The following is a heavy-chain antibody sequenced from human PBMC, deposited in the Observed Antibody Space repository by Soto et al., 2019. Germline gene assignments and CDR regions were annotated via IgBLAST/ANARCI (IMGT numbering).Heavy chain of an antibody. CDR3: ASGNPYSSSWYVRNWFDP. V-gene: IGHV4-34*01. D-gene: IGHD6-13*01. Sequence: SETLSLTCAVYGGSFSGYYWSWIRQPPGKGLEWIGEINHSGSTNYNPSLKSRVTISVDTSKNQFSLKLSSVTAADTAVYYCASGNPYSSSWYVRNWFDPWGQGTLVTVPQ. CDR1: GGSFSGYY. CDR2: INHSGST. J-gene: IGHJ5*02.